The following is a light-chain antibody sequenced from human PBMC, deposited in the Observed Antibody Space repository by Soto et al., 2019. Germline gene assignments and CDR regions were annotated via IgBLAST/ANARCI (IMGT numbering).Light chain of an antibody. CDR3: AAWDDSLKGVV. V-gene: IGLV1-44*01. J-gene: IGLJ2*01. Sequence: QSVLTQPPSASGTPGHRVTLSCSGISSNIGSNTLNWYQHLPGTAPKLLIYSNNQRPSGVTYRFSGSKSCTSASLDISGLLYEDEGEYYGAAWDDSLKGVVFGGGIQLTVL. CDR2: SNN. CDR1: SSNIGSNT.